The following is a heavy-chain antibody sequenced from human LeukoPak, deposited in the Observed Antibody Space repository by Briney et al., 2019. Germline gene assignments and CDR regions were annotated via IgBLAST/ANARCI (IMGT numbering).Heavy chain of an antibody. CDR2: INPSGGST. CDR1: GYTFTSYY. V-gene: IGHV1-46*01. Sequence: ASVKVSCKASGYTFTSYYMHWVRQAPGQGHEWMGIINPSGGSTSYAQKFQGRVTMTRDTSTSTVYMELSSLRSEDTAVYYCARSFLSPRHRRSLVLGGLKYWGQGTLVTVSS. CDR3: ARSFLSPRHRRSLVLGGLKY. D-gene: IGHD3-3*01. J-gene: IGHJ4*02.